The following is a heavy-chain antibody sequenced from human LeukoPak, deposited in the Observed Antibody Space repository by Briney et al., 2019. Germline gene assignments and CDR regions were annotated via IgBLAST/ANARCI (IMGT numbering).Heavy chain of an antibody. D-gene: IGHD2/OR15-2a*01. V-gene: IGHV3-15*01. J-gene: IGHJ4*02. CDR2: IKNKDQDKTT. CDR3: TTDDGPRSNYYFDY. Sequence: GGSLRLSCAASGFTTSGFTFGEAWMSWVRQAPGKGLEWVGRIKNKDQDKTTDYAAPVKGRFTISRDDSASTLHLQMNSLKAEDTAVYYCTTDDGPRSNYYFDYWGQGALVTVSS. CDR1: GFTFGEAW.